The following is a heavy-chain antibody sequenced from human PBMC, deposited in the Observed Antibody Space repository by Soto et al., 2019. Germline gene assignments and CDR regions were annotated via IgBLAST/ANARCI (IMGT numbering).Heavy chain of an antibody. D-gene: IGHD3-3*02. J-gene: IGHJ5*01. CDR3: VRGHWWLDS. CDR2: IKEDGSEK. V-gene: IGHV3-7*01. Sequence: EVQLVESGGGLVQPGGSLRLSCAASGFKFRTYWMSWVRQAPGKGLEWVAYIKEDGSEKYHVDSVKGRFTISRDNAKNSLSLQMYSLKVEDTAVYYCVRGHWWLDSWGQGTLVTVSS. CDR1: GFKFRTYW.